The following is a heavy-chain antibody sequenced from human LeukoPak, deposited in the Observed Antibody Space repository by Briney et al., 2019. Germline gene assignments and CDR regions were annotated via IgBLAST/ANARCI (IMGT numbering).Heavy chain of an antibody. CDR3: ARGTMVRGATTYYYYGMDV. D-gene: IGHD3-10*01. Sequence: SVKVSYKASGGTFSSYAISWVRRAPGQGLEWMGMIIPILGIANYAQKFQGRVTITADKSTSTAYMELSSLRSEDTAVYYCARGTMVRGATTYYYYGMDVWGQGTTVTVSS. J-gene: IGHJ6*02. CDR2: IIPILGIA. CDR1: GGTFSSYA. V-gene: IGHV1-69*04.